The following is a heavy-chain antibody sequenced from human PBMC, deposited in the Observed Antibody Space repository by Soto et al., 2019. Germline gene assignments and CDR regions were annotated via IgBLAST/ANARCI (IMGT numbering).Heavy chain of an antibody. J-gene: IGHJ3*02. D-gene: IGHD3-22*01. CDR2: IYWDDDK. Sequence: QITLKESGPTLVKPTQTLTLTCTFSGFSLSTSGVGVGWIRQPPGKALEWLALIYWDDDKRYSPSLKSRLTITKDTSKNQVVLTMTNMDPVDTATYYCAQSVAMIEGDAFDIWGQGTMVTVSS. CDR3: AQSVAMIEGDAFDI. V-gene: IGHV2-5*02. CDR1: GFSLSTSGVG.